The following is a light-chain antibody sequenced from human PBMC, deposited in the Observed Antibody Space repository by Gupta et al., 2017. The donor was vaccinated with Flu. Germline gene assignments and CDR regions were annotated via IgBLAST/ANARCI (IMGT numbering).Light chain of an antibody. CDR1: HDISNN. CDR3: QQYNSYPHT. J-gene: IGKJ4*01. CDR2: AAS. Sequence: DIQMTQSPSSLSASVGDRVTITCRASHDISNNLAWFQQRPGKAPKSLICAASSLQSAVPSKFSSGGFGTDFTLTISSLQAEDFATYYCQQYNSYPHTFGGGTKVEIK. V-gene: IGKV1-16*02.